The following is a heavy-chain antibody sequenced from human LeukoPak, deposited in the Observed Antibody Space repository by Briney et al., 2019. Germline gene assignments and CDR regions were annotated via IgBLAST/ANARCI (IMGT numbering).Heavy chain of an antibody. CDR3: ATPKPARAKGAFDI. CDR1: GYTLTELS. D-gene: IGHD2-15*01. CDR2: FDPEDGET. J-gene: IGHJ3*02. Sequence: ASVKVSCKVSGYTLTELSMHWVRQAPGKGLEWMGGFDPEDGETIYAQKFQGRVTMTEDTSTDTAYMELSSLRSEDTAVYYCATPKPARAKGAFDIWGQGTMVTVSS. V-gene: IGHV1-24*01.